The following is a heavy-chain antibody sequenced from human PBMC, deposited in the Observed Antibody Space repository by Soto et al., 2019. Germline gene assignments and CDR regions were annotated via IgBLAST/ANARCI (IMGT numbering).Heavy chain of an antibody. J-gene: IGHJ6*02. CDR1: GFTFSSYG. CDR3: ASPLLSIAAADRGYYYGMDV. Sequence: GGSLRLSCAASGFTFSSYGMHWVRQAPGKGLEWVAVIWYDGSNKYYADSVKGRFTISRDNSKNTLYLQMNSLRAEDTAVYYCASPLLSIAAADRGYYYGMDVWGQGTTVTVSS. CDR2: IWYDGSNK. V-gene: IGHV3-33*01. D-gene: IGHD6-13*01.